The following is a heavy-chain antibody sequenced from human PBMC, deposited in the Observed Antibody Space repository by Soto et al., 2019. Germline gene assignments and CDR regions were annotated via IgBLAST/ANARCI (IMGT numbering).Heavy chain of an antibody. D-gene: IGHD1-26*01. V-gene: IGHV3-30*18. Sequence: QVQLVESGGGVVQPGRSLRLSCGASGFKFSTYGMHWVRQAPGKGLEWVAVISYDGNNKDYADSLKGRFTISRDNSKNTSYLQMNSLRAEDTAVYYCAKGLVGYVFGVQDYYFGMDVWGQGTTVAVSS. CDR3: AKGLVGYVFGVQDYYFGMDV. J-gene: IGHJ6*02. CDR2: ISYDGNNK. CDR1: GFKFSTYG.